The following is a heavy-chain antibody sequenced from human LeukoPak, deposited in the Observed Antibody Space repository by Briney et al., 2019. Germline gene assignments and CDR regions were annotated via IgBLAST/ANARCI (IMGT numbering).Heavy chain of an antibody. V-gene: IGHV3-23*01. Sequence: PGGSLRLSCAASGFTFSSYAMSWVRQAPGKGLEWVSAISGSGGSTYYADSVKGRFTISRDNSKNTLYLQMNSLRAEDTAVYYCAKGDSSGYYEAEYFQHWGQGTLVTVSS. CDR1: GFTFSSYA. D-gene: IGHD3-22*01. J-gene: IGHJ1*01. CDR2: ISGSGGST. CDR3: AKGDSSGYYEAEYFQH.